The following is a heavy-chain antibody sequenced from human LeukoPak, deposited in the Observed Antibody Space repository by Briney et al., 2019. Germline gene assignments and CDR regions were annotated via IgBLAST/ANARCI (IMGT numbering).Heavy chain of an antibody. J-gene: IGHJ4*02. Sequence: PSETLSLTCTVAGGSISIGSYYWSWIRHPAGRGLEWIWRIYTSGSTNYNPSLKSRVTISEDTSKNQFSLKLSSVTAADTAVYYCARGARGYYYGPFDYWGQGTLVTVSS. CDR3: ARGARGYYYGPFDY. CDR1: GGSISIGSYY. CDR2: IYTSGST. D-gene: IGHD3-22*01. V-gene: IGHV4-61*02.